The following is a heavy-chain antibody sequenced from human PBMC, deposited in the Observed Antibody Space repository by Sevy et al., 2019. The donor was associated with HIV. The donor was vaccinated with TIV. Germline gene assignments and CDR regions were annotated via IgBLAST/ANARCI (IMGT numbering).Heavy chain of an antibody. V-gene: IGHV4-59*08. CDR1: GGSINSDH. Sequence: SETLSLTCTVSGGSINSDHWNWIRQPPGKGLEWIGYVYYTGGTNYNASLKNRVTISVDRTKNQFSLKLTSVTAADTAVYYCARRNDFDIWGQGTMVTASS. CDR2: VYYTGGT. CDR3: ARRNDFDI. J-gene: IGHJ3*02.